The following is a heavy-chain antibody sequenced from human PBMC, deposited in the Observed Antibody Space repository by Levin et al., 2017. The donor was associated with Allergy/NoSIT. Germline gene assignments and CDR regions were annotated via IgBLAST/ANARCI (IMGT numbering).Heavy chain of an antibody. Sequence: SGPTLVKPRQTLTLTCTFSGFSLTTPGMCVTWIRQPPGGALEWLARIDWDEDKFYSASLKTRLTISKDTSIHQVVLTVTNMDPVDTGTDYCARIPSYCASTSCYAGDYWGRGILVTVSS. CDR3: ARIPSYCASTSCYAGDY. CDR1: GFSLTTPGMC. J-gene: IGHJ4*02. CDR2: IDWDEDK. V-gene: IGHV2-70*17. D-gene: IGHD2-2*01.